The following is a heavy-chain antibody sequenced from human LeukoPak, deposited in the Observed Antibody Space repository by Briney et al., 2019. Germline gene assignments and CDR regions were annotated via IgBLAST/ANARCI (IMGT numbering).Heavy chain of an antibody. D-gene: IGHD4-17*01. J-gene: IGHJ4*02. CDR3: AKRHSDNDYGDYDFDY. V-gene: IGHV3-23*01. CDR2: ISGSGGST. CDR1: GFTFSSYA. Sequence: PGGSLRLSCAASGFTFSSYAMSWVRQAPGKGLEWVSAISGSGGSTYYADSVKGRFTISRDNSKNTLYPQMNSLRAEDTAVYYCAKRHSDNDYGDYDFDYWGQGTLVTVSS.